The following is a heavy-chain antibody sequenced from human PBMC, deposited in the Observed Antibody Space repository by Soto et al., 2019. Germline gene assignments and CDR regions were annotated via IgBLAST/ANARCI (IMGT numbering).Heavy chain of an antibody. CDR3: ARGSPPDEYYGMDV. V-gene: IGHV3-33*01. Sequence: GGSLRLSCAASGFTFSSYGMHWVRQAPGKGLEWVAVIWYDGGNKYYADSVKGRFTISRDNSKNTLYLQMNSLRAEDTAVYYCARGSPPDEYYGMDVWGQGTTVTVSS. J-gene: IGHJ6*02. CDR1: GFTFSSYG. CDR2: IWYDGGNK.